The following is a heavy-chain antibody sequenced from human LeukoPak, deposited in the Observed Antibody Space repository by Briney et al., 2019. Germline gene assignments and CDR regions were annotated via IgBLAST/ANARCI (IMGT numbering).Heavy chain of an antibody. CDR1: GYSLIELA. Sequence: GASVKVSCKVSGYSLIELAMHWVRQAPGKGLEWMGGFDPEDGKTIYAQKFQGRVTMTEDTSTDTAYIELSSLRSEDTAVYYCATGYEQGIAFDIWGQGTMVTVSS. CDR2: FDPEDGKT. D-gene: IGHD6-13*01. J-gene: IGHJ3*02. CDR3: ATGYEQGIAFDI. V-gene: IGHV1-24*01.